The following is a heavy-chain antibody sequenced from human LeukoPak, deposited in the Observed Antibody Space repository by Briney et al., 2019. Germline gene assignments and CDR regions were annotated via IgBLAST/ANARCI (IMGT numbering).Heavy chain of an antibody. CDR3: ARPGPTYSGYDGGSDY. V-gene: IGHV3-48*01. CDR1: GFTFNTYT. Sequence: GGSLRLSCAASGFTFNTYTMNWVRQAPGKGLEWVSYISGSSGIIDYADSVRGRFTISRDNAKNSLYLQMNSLRAEDTAVYYCARPGPTYSGYDGGSDYWGQGTLVTVSS. CDR2: ISGSSGII. J-gene: IGHJ4*02. D-gene: IGHD5-12*01.